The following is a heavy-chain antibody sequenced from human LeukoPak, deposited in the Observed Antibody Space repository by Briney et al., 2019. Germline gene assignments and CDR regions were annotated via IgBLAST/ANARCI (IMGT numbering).Heavy chain of an antibody. Sequence: PSETLSLTCTVSGGSISSYYWSWIRQPPGKGLEWIGYIYTSGSTNYNPSLKSRVTISVDTSKNQFSLKLSSVTAADTAVYYCAKSVVVATTRLGPFDTWGQGTMVTVSS. CDR1: GGSISSYY. V-gene: IGHV4-4*09. CDR3: AKSVVVATTRLGPFDT. D-gene: IGHD3-22*01. J-gene: IGHJ3*02. CDR2: IYTSGST.